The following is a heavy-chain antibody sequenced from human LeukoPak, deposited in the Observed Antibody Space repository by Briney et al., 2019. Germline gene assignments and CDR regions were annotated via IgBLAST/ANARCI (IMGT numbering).Heavy chain of an antibody. D-gene: IGHD5-18*01. J-gene: IGHJ4*02. CDR1: GFTFSSYA. CDR2: ISGSGAST. CDR3: AKEMGHSKPFDY. V-gene: IGHV3-23*01. Sequence: GGSLRLSCAASGFTFSSYAMNWVRQAPGKGLAWVSTISGSGASTYYADSVKGRFTISRDNSKNTLYLQTNSLRAEDTAVYYCAKEMGHSKPFDYWGQGTLVTVSS.